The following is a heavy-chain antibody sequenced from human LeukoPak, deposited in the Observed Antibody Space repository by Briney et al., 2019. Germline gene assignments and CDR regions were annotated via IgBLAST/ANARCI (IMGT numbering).Heavy chain of an antibody. V-gene: IGHV3-48*03. CDR1: GFTFSDYD. J-gene: IGHJ4*02. CDR3: AKEGLNYYDSSGYLY. D-gene: IGHD3-22*01. Sequence: GGSLRLSCAASGFTFSDYDLNWVRQAPGKGLEWVSYISGSGSTIYYADSVKGRFTISRDNAKNSLYLQMNSLRAEDTAVYYCAKEGLNYYDSSGYLYWGQGTLVTVSS. CDR2: ISGSGSTI.